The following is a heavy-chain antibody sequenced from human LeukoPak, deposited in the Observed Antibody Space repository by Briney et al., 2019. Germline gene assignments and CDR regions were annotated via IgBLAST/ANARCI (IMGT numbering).Heavy chain of an antibody. J-gene: IGHJ4*02. CDR3: ARVSHYYGSEIEY. V-gene: IGHV1-18*01. CDR2: ISAYNGNT. Sequence: ASVKVSCKASGYTFASYGITWVRQAPGQGLEWMGWISAYNGNTNYAQKVQGRVTMTTDTSTSTAYMELRSLRSDDTAVYYCARVSHYYGSEIEYWGQGTLVTVSS. CDR1: GYTFASYG. D-gene: IGHD3-10*01.